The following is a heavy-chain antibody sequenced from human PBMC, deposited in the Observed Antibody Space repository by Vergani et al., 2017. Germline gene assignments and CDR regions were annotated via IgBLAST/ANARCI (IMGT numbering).Heavy chain of an antibody. D-gene: IGHD1-26*01. Sequence: EVQLVESGGGLVQPGGSLRLSCAASGFTFSSYWMSWVRQAPGKGLEWVANIKQDGSEKYYVDSVKGRFTISRDNAKNSLYLQMNSLRAEDTAVYYCARVVPGSYLGVGAFDIWGQGTMVTVSS. CDR2: IKQDGSEK. V-gene: IGHV3-7*01. CDR1: GFTFSSYW. J-gene: IGHJ3*02. CDR3: ARVVPGSYLGVGAFDI.